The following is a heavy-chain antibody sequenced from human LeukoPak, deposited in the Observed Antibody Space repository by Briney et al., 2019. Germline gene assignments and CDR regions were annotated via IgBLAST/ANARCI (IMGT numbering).Heavy chain of an antibody. CDR1: GLTFNRYG. CDR3: TKEGLGSGSSFSGWFDP. V-gene: IGHV3-30*18. CDR2: ISDDGRTT. D-gene: IGHD3-10*01. Sequence: PRGTPRLSCAASGLTFNRYGIHWVGRAPGKGLKWVAVISDDGRTTYYADSVKGPFTISRDNSKNTLYLQMNSLTAEGTAVYYCTKEGLGSGSSFSGWFDPWGQGTLVTVSS. J-gene: IGHJ5*02.